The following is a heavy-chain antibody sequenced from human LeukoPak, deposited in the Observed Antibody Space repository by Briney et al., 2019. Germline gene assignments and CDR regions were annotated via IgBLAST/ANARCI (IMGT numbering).Heavy chain of an antibody. J-gene: IGHJ4*02. D-gene: IGHD6-19*01. V-gene: IGHV4-4*02. CDR1: GGSISSSNW. Sequence: TSGTLSLTCAVSGGSISSSNWWSWVRQPPGKGLEWIGEIYHSGSTNYNPSLKSRVTISVDKSKNQFSLKLSSVTTADTAVYYCARGLGSGWATLDYWGQGTLVTVSS. CDR3: ARGLGSGWATLDY. CDR2: IYHSGST.